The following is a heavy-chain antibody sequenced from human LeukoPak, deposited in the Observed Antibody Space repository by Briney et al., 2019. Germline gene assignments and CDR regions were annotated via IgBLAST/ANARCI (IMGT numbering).Heavy chain of an antibody. V-gene: IGHV3-53*01. J-gene: IGHJ6*03. D-gene: IGHD2-2*01. CDR1: GFTVSSNY. CDR3: ARAHPVVPAATYYYYYMDV. Sequence: PGGSLRPSCAASGFTVSSNYMSWVRQAPGKGLEWVSVIYSGGSTYYADSVKGRFTISRDNSKNTLYLQMNSLRAEDTAVYYCARAHPVVPAATYYYYYMDVWGKGTTVTVSS. CDR2: IYSGGST.